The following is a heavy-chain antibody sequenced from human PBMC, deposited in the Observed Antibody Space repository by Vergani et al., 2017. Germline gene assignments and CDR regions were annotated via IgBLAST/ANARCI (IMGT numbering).Heavy chain of an antibody. Sequence: EVQLVESGGGLVQPRGSLRLSCAASGFPFSSYEMNWVRQAPGKGLEWVSYISSIGSTIYYADSVKGRFTSSRDNAKNSLYLQMNSLRAEDTAVYYCARDGYYGSGSYGYWGQGTLVTVSS. J-gene: IGHJ4*02. CDR2: ISSIGSTI. D-gene: IGHD3-10*01. V-gene: IGHV3-48*03. CDR1: GFPFSSYE. CDR3: ARDGYYGSGSYGY.